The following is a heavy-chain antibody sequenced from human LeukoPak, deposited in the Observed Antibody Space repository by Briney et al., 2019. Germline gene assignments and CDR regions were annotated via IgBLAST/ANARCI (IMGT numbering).Heavy chain of an antibody. D-gene: IGHD3-10*01. Sequence: GGSLRLSCAASGFTFSDYYMSWIRQAPGKGLEWVAFIRYDGSNKYYADSVKGRFTISRDNSKNTLYLQMNSLRAEDTAVYYCAKDVFLRGTIAGWFDPWGQGTLVTVSS. J-gene: IGHJ5*02. CDR1: GFTFSDYY. CDR2: IRYDGSNK. V-gene: IGHV3-30*02. CDR3: AKDVFLRGTIAGWFDP.